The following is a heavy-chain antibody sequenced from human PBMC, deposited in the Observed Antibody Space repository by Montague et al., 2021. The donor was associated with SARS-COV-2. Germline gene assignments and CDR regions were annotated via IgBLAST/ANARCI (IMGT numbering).Heavy chain of an antibody. Sequence: SETLSLTCEVSGASISSNNWWIWVRQSPGKGLEWIGETYHSGSTNYNPSLRSRATIPVDKSKNQFSLKVNSVSAADTAVYYCARLGVVPSPRTFDPWGQGTLVTVSS. CDR3: ARLGVVPSPRTFDP. CDR1: GASISSNNW. CDR2: TYHSGST. V-gene: IGHV4-4*02. J-gene: IGHJ5*02. D-gene: IGHD3-10*01.